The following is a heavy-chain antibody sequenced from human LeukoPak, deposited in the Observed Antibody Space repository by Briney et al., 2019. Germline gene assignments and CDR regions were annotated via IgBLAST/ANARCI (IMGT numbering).Heavy chain of an antibody. CDR2: LHYGGST. CDR3: AXGYSTXWXYXFXX. CDR1: DGAITGYY. J-gene: IGHJ4*02. Sequence: VQPSETLSLTCTVSDGAITGYYWGWLRQPPGKGLDWIGHLHYGGSTNYNPSLKSRVTISVDTSKNHFSLKLSSVTAADMAVYYCAXGYSTXWXYXFXXWGXXALV. V-gene: IGHV4-59*01. D-gene: IGHD6-13*01.